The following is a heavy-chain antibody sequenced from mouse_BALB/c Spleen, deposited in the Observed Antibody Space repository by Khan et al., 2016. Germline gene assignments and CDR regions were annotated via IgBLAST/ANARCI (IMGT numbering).Heavy chain of an antibody. CDR3: VRSSRLRYDEGYAMGC. D-gene: IGHD2-14*01. V-gene: IGHV1S29*02. CDR2: IYPYSGGT. CDR1: GYTFTDYN. J-gene: IGHJ4*01. Sequence: VQLQQPGPELVKPGASVKISCKASGYTFTDYNMHWVKQSHGKSLEWIGYIYPYSGGTGNNQKFKSKATLTVDHSSSTAYMELRSLTSEDSAVQYCVRSSRLRYDEGYAMGCWGQGSSVTGSS.